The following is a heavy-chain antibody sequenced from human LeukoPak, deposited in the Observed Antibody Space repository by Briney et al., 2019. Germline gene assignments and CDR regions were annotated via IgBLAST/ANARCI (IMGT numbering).Heavy chain of an antibody. Sequence: GGSLRLSCEASGFTFTVFWMSWLRQAPGKGLECVAHISGDGSEKSYVDSVGGRFTISRDNAKNSLYLQMNSLRAEDTAVYYCARLSGPAAADYWGQGTLITVSS. CDR1: GFTFTVFW. CDR3: ARLSGPAAADY. J-gene: IGHJ4*01. D-gene: IGHD2-2*01. V-gene: IGHV3-7*01. CDR2: ISGDGSEK.